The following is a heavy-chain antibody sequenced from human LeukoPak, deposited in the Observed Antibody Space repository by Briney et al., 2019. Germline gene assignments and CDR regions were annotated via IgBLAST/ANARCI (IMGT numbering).Heavy chain of an antibody. D-gene: IGHD1-26*01. J-gene: IGHJ4*02. CDR3: AGLVGRYSNGMYYYFDY. CDR1: GGSITSVNL. Sequence: SGTLSLTCAVSGGSITSVNLWGWVRQPPGKGLGWVGEMYLSGTTTCNPSLRGRATISLDRSKNPVSLRLNSVTAADTALYYCAGLVGRYSNGMYYYFDYWGQGILVTVSS. V-gene: IGHV4-4*02. CDR2: MYLSGTT.